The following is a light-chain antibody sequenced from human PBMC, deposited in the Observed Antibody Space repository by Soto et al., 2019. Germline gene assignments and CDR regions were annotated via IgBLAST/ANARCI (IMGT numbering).Light chain of an antibody. CDR2: DVN. Sequence: QAVVTQPRSVSGSPGQSVTISCTGTSSDVGGYNYVSWYQQHPGKAPKLMIYDVNKRPSGVPDRFSGSKSDNTASLTISGLHAEDEADYYCCSYAGSYSRVFGGGTKLTVL. J-gene: IGLJ3*02. CDR3: CSYAGSYSRV. CDR1: SSDVGGYNY. V-gene: IGLV2-11*01.